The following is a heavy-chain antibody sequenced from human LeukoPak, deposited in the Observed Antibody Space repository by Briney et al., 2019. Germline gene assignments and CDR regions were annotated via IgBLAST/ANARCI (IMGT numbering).Heavy chain of an antibody. D-gene: IGHD6-13*01. CDR1: GFTFSSYA. J-gene: IGHJ4*02. Sequence: GGSLRLSCAASGFTFSSYAMTWVRQAPGKGLEWVSAISESGGSTHYADSVKGRFTVSRDNSKNTLYLQINSLTAEDTAIYYCAKDLPPYTSSWYGAGFFDYWGQGTLVTVSS. V-gene: IGHV3-23*01. CDR2: ISESGGST. CDR3: AKDLPPYTSSWYGAGFFDY.